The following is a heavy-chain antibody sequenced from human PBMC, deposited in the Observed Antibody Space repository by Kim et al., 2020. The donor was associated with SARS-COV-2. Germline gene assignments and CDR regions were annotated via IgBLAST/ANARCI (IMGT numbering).Heavy chain of an antibody. Sequence: ASVKVSCKASGYTFTSYAMHWVRQAPGQRLEWMGWINAGNGNTKYSQKFHGRATITRDTSASTAYMELSSLRSEDTAVYYCAFTFGGVGLAGAFDIWGQGTMVTVSS. CDR2: INAGNGNT. D-gene: IGHD3-16*01. V-gene: IGHV1-3*01. CDR1: GYTFTSYA. J-gene: IGHJ3*02. CDR3: AFTFGGVGLAGAFDI.